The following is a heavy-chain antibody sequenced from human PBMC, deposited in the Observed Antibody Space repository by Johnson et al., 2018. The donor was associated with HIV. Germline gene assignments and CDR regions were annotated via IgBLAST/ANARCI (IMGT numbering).Heavy chain of an antibody. V-gene: IGHV3-71*04. CDR2: IRSNAYGGTT. Sequence: VQLVESGGGVVQPGGSLRLSCAASGFTFSNAWMSWFRQAPGKGLEWVGFIRSNAYGGTTEYAASVKGRFTISRDDSKSIAYLQMNSLKTEDTAVYYCAKDDQNYYGSGSYYDAFDIWGQGTMVTVSS. CDR3: AKDDQNYYGSGSYYDAFDI. D-gene: IGHD3-10*01. J-gene: IGHJ3*02. CDR1: GFTFSNAW.